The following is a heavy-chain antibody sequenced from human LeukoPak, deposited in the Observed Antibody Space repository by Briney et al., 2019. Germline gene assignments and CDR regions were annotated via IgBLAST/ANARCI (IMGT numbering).Heavy chain of an antibody. CDR2: ISYDGSTK. V-gene: IGHV3-30*04. Sequence: GRSLRLSCVASGFTFTNFAVHWVRQAPGKGLEWVAFISYDGSTKYYADSVKGRFTISRDNSKNTLYLQMNSLRTEDTAMYYCALTEQLASFDYWGQGTLVTVSS. J-gene: IGHJ4*02. CDR3: ALTEQLASFDY. D-gene: IGHD6-6*01. CDR1: GFTFTNFA.